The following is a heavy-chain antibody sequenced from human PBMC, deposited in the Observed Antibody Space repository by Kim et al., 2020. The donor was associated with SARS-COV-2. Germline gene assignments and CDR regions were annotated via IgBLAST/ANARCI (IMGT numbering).Heavy chain of an antibody. J-gene: IGHJ3*02. Sequence: YEDSVKGRLTNARDKSKNARDLQMSSRGAEDTAVYYCARSRTTYIDAFDIWGQGTMVTVSS. CDR3: ARSRTTYIDAFDI. V-gene: IGHV3-33*01. D-gene: IGHD4-4*01.